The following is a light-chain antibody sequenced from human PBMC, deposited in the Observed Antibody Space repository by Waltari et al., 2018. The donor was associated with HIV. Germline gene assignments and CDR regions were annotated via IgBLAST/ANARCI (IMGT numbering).Light chain of an antibody. CDR3: QQYSTWPLT. Sequence: EVVMTQYPATLLESPGKKDNLSCRASRSVGSSLAWYQQKPGRGPRLLIYGASSRASDVPPTFSGSGAGTDFSLSISSLRSDDVGIYYCQQYSTWPLTFGRGTTVEIK. CDR1: RSVGSS. CDR2: GAS. J-gene: IGKJ1*01. V-gene: IGKV3-15*01.